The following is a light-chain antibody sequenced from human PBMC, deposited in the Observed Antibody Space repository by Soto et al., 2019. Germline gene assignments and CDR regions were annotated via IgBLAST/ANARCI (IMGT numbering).Light chain of an antibody. CDR3: GTWDSSPWV. CDR2: ENN. J-gene: IGLJ3*02. V-gene: IGLV1-51*02. Sequence: QSVLTQPPSVSAAPGQKVTISCSGSSSNIGNNYVSWYQQLPGTAPKLLIYENNKRPSGIPVRFSGSKSGTSATLGITGLQTGDEADYYCGTWDSSPWVFGGGTKVTVL. CDR1: SSNIGNNY.